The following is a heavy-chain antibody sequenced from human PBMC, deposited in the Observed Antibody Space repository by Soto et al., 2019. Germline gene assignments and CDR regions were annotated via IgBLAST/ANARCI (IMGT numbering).Heavy chain of an antibody. CDR2: IYYSGST. D-gene: IGHD6-19*01. V-gene: IGHV4-31*03. Sequence: SETLSLTCTVSGGSISSGGYYWSRIRQDPGKGLEWIGYIYYSGSTYYNPSLKSRVTISVDTSKNQFSLKLSSVTAADTAVYYCARALSGSSGWPCFDYWGQGTLVTVSS. CDR3: ARALSGSSGWPCFDY. J-gene: IGHJ4*02. CDR1: GGSISSGGYY.